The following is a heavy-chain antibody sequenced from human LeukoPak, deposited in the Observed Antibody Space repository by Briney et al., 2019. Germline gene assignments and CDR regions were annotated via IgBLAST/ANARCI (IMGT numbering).Heavy chain of an antibody. Sequence: PGGSLRLSCAASGFTFSTYGMHWVRQAPGKGLEWVAVISYDGSNEYYADSVKGRFTISRDNSKNTLYLQMNSLRPEDTAVYYCARDGYCSSTSCYYFDYWGQGTLVTVSS. V-gene: IGHV3-30*03. D-gene: IGHD2-2*01. CDR1: GFTFSTYG. CDR3: ARDGYCSSTSCYYFDY. CDR2: ISYDGSNE. J-gene: IGHJ4*02.